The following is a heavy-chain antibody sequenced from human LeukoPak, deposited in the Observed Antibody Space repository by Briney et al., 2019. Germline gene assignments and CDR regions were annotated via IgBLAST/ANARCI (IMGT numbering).Heavy chain of an antibody. D-gene: IGHD2-15*01. V-gene: IGHV1-69*04. CDR3: ACDVFCSAGSCYSRAWLCYYYYGMDV. CDR2: IIPILGTA. CDR1: GGTFSSYA. J-gene: IGHJ6*02. Sequence: SVNVSCKSSGGTFSSYAISWVGQAPGQGLEWMGRIIPILGTANYAQKFQGRVTITADKSTSTAYMELSSLRSEDTAVYYCACDVFCSAGSCYSRAWLCYYYYGMDVWGQGTTVTVSS.